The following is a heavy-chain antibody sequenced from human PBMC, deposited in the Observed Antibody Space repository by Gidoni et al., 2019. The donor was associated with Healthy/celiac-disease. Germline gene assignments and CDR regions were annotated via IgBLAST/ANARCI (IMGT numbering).Heavy chain of an antibody. D-gene: IGHD3-9*01. CDR3: AIVLRYFDWLGQFDI. J-gene: IGHJ3*02. V-gene: IGHV5-51*01. CDR1: GYSFTSYW. Sequence: EVQPVQSGAEGKKPGESLKISCKGSGYSFTSYWIGWVRQMPGKGLEWMGIIYPGDSDTRYSPSFQGQVTISADKSISTAYLQWSSLKASDTAMYYCAIVLRYFDWLGQFDIWGQGTMVTVSS. CDR2: IYPGDSDT.